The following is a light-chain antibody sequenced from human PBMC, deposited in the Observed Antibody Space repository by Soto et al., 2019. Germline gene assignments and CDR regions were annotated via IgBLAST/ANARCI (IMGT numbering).Light chain of an antibody. CDR3: QQYGSSIT. J-gene: IGKJ5*01. CDR1: QGVSNSY. CDR2: GAS. V-gene: IGKV3-20*01. Sequence: LVLTQSPGTLSLSPGERATLSCRASQGVSNSYLAWYQQKPGQAPRLLIYGASSRATGIPDRFSGSGSGTDFTLTINRLEPEDFAVYYCQQYGSSITFGQGTRLEIK.